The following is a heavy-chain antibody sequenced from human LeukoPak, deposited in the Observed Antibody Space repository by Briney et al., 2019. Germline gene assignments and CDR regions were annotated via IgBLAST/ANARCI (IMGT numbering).Heavy chain of an antibody. J-gene: IGHJ4*02. D-gene: IGHD3-10*01. CDR2: IIPIFGTA. CDR3: ARDRGSTRLWFGDIPPPAFDY. CDR1: GYTFTSYG. V-gene: IGHV1-69*13. Sequence: ASVTVSCTASGYTFTSYGISWVRQAPGQGLEWMGGIIPIFGTANYAQKFQGRVTITADESTSTAYMELSSLRSEDTAVYYCARDRGSTRLWFGDIPPPAFDYWGQGTLVTVSS.